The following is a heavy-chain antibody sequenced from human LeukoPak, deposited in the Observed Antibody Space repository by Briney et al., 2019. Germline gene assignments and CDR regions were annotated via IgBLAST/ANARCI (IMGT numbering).Heavy chain of an antibody. Sequence: SETLSLTCTVSGGSISSYYWSWIRQPPGKGLEWIGYIYYSGSTNYNPSLKSRVTISVDTSKNQFSLKLSSVTAADTAVYYCARGGDGDDFDYWGQGTLVTVSS. V-gene: IGHV4-59*01. D-gene: IGHD5-24*01. CDR3: ARGGDGDDFDY. J-gene: IGHJ4*02. CDR1: GGSISSYY. CDR2: IYYSGST.